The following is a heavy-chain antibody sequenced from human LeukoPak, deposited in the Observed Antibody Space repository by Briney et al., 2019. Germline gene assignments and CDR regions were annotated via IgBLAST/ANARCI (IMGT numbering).Heavy chain of an antibody. D-gene: IGHD6-13*01. J-gene: IGHJ4*02. CDR3: ARGGSSWYERPFLDY. CDR2: INSDGSST. CDR1: GFTFSSYW. Sequence: GGSLRLSCAASGFTFSSYWMHWVRQAPGKGLVWVSRINSDGSSTSYADSVKGRFTISRDNAKNTLYLQMNSLRAEDTAVYYCARGGSSWYERPFLDYWGQGTLVTVSS. V-gene: IGHV3-74*01.